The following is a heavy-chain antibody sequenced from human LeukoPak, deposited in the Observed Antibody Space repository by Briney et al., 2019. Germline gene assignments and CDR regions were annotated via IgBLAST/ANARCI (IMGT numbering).Heavy chain of an antibody. V-gene: IGHV4-38-2*02. D-gene: IGHD5-18*01. J-gene: IGHJ4*02. CDR2: IHHSGST. Sequence: PSETLSLTCAISSYSISSGYYWGWIRQPPGKGLEWIGNIHHSGSTYYSPSIESRVTISLDTSKNQFSLRLSSVTAADTAVYYCARDQSYGRHYFDYWGQGILVTVSS. CDR3: ARDQSYGRHYFDY. CDR1: SYSISSGYY.